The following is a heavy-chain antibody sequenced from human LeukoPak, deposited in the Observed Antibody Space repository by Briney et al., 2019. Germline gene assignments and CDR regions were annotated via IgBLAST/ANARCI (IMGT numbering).Heavy chain of an antibody. D-gene: IGHD5-18*01. CDR1: GGSLSGYY. V-gene: IGHV4-59*01. CDR3: ARGWDTGYSYYGMDV. Sequence: SENLSLTCTVSGGSLSGYYWSWIRQPPGKGLEWIGYIYYSGNTNYNPSLKSRVTLSVDTSTNQLFLKLSSVTAADTAVYYCARGWDTGYSYYGMDVWGPGTTVTVSS. CDR2: IYYSGNT. J-gene: IGHJ6*02.